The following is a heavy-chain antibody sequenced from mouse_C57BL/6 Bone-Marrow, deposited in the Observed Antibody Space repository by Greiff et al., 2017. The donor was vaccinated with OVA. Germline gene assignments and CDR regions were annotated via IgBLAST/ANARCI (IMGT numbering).Heavy chain of an antibody. J-gene: IGHJ2*01. CDR2: IYPYNGVF. D-gene: IGHD3-3*01. Sequence: EVQLQQSGPELVKPGPSVMISCKVSGYSFTGSYIHWVKQSHGNILDWIGYIYPYNGVFSYNQKLKGKATLTVGKSSSPACRVLRSLTSKDSAVSYCARGTGFDYWGQVTTPTVSS. CDR1: GYSFTGSY. CDR3: ARGTGFDY. V-gene: IGHV1-31*01.